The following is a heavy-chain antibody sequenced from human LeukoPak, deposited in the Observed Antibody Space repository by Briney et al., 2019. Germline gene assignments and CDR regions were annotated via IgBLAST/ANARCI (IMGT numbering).Heavy chain of an antibody. Sequence: SETLSLTCTVSGGSISSYYWSWIRQPPGKGLEWIGYIYYSGSTNYNPSLKSRVTMSIDTSKNQFSLNLRSVTAADTAVYYCAKVAKYYYGSETYFFFEHWGQGILVTVSS. J-gene: IGHJ4*02. D-gene: IGHD3-10*01. V-gene: IGHV4-59*12. CDR2: IYYSGST. CDR1: GGSISSYY. CDR3: AKVAKYYYGSETYFFFEH.